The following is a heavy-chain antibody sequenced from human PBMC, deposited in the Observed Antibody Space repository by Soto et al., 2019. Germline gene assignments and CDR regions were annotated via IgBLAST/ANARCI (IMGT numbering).Heavy chain of an antibody. CDR2: VYYRGRS. D-gene: IGHD2-8*01. Sequence: SETLSLTCTVSGGSVSNSNYYWGWIRQSPGKGLEWIGSVYYRGRSYSKSPVKSRITISVDTSKNQFSLNLNSVTASDTAVYFCVSQRTSVLSQAYFDYWGPGALVTVS. V-gene: IGHV4-39*01. CDR3: VSQRTSVLSQAYFDY. CDR1: GGSVSNSNYY. J-gene: IGHJ4*02.